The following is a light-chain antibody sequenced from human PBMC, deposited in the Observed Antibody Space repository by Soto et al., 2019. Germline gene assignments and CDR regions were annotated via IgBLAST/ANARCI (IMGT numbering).Light chain of an antibody. CDR1: SSDVGSYNL. Sequence: QSALTQPASVSGSPGQSITISCTGTSSDVGSYNLVSWYQQHPGKAPKLMIYEGSKRPSGVSNRFSGSKSGNTASLTISGLQAEDEADYYCCSYAGRNVVVGGGTKRTVL. V-gene: IGLV2-23*01. CDR3: CSYAGRNVV. CDR2: EGS. J-gene: IGLJ2*01.